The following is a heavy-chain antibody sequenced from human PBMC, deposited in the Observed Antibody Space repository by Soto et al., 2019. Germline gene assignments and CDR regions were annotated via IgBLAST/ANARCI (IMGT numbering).Heavy chain of an antibody. CDR2: ISWNSGTM. CDR1: GFTFDEYA. Sequence: EVQVVESGGGLVQPGRSLRLSCAASGFTFDEYAMHWVRQAPGLGLEWVSGISWNSGTMGYADSVKGRFTISRDNAKNSLYLQMNSLRVEDTALYYCAKVRCTGGSCYSDFYYMDVWGKGTPVTVSS. J-gene: IGHJ6*03. V-gene: IGHV3-9*01. CDR3: AKVRCTGGSCYSDFYYMDV. D-gene: IGHD2-15*01.